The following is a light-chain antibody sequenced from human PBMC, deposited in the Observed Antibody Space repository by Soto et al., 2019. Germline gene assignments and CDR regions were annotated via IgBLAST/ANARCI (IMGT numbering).Light chain of an antibody. Sequence: QSVLTQPRSVSGSPGQSFTISCTGTSSDVGGYNYVSWYQQHPGKAPKLVIYDVSRWPSGVPDRFSGSKSGNTASLTISGLQAEDEADYYCCSYAGNSLWVFGGGTKLTVL. CDR3: CSYAGNSLWV. V-gene: IGLV2-11*01. CDR2: DVS. CDR1: SSDVGGYNY. J-gene: IGLJ3*02.